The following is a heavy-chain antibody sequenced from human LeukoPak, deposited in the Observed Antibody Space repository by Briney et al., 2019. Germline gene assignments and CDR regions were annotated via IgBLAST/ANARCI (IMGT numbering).Heavy chain of an antibody. V-gene: IGHV3-7*01. Sequence: GGSLRLSCAACGFTFSSYWMSWVRQAPGKGLEWVANIKQDGSEKYYVDSVKGRFTISRDNAKNSLYLQMNSLRAEDTAVYYCARDTANHLFDYWGQGTLVTVSS. D-gene: IGHD1-14*01. J-gene: IGHJ4*02. CDR2: IKQDGSEK. CDR1: GFTFSSYW. CDR3: ARDTANHLFDY.